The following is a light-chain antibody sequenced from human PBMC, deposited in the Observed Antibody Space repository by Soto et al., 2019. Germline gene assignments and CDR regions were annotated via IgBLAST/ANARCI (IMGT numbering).Light chain of an antibody. CDR3: QSYDSSLSAYV. V-gene: IGLV1-40*01. J-gene: IGLJ1*01. CDR2: GNS. CDR1: SSDIGAGYD. Sequence: QSLLTQPPSVSGAPGRRVTISCTGSSSDIGAGYDVHWYQQLPGTAPKLLIYGNSDRPSGVPDRFSGSKSGTSASLAITGRQAEDEADYYCQSYDSSLSAYVFGTGTK.